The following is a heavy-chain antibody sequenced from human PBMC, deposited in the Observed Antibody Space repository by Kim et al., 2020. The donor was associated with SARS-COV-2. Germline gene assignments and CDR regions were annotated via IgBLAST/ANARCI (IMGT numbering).Heavy chain of an antibody. CDR1: GFTFSSYS. Sequence: GGSLRLSCEASGFTFSSYSMNWVRQAPGKGLEWLSYISSSSSTIYYADSVKGRFTISRDNAKNSLYLQINSLRDEDTAVYYCASRDYYDSSGYPDAFDIWGPGPMVTVSS. J-gene: IGHJ3*02. V-gene: IGHV3-48*02. CDR3: ASRDYYDSSGYPDAFDI. D-gene: IGHD3-22*01. CDR2: ISSSSSTI.